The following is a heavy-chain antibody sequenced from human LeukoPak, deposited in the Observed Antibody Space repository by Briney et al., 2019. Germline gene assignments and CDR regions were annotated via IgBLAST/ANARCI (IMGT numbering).Heavy chain of an antibody. V-gene: IGHV3-21*01. Sequence: PGGSPRLSCAASGFTFSSYSMNWVRQAPGKGLEWVSFISTSSIYIYNTDSVKGRFTISRDNAKNSLYLQMNSLRAEDTAVYYCARVRSLYKPSDYFDYWGQGTLVTVSS. D-gene: IGHD1-14*01. J-gene: IGHJ4*02. CDR2: ISTSSIYI. CDR1: GFTFSSYS. CDR3: ARVRSLYKPSDYFDY.